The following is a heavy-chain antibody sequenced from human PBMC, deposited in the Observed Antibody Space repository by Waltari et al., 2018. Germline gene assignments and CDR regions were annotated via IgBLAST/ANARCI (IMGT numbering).Heavy chain of an antibody. CDR1: GGSISSHY. CDR3: ARVKEYYDYIWWSYRLIYGMDV. D-gene: IGHD3-16*02. J-gene: IGHJ6*02. Sequence: VQLQESGPGLVKHSETLSLTCTVSGGSISSHYWSWIWPPPGKGLAWIGYIYYSGSTNYNPSLKSRVSISVDTAKNQFSLKLSYVTAADTAVYYCARVKEYYDYIWWSYRLIYGMDVWGQGTTVTVSS. V-gene: IGHV4-59*11. CDR2: IYYSGST.